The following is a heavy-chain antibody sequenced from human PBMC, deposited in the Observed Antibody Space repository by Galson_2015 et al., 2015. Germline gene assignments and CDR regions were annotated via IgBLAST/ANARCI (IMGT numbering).Heavy chain of an antibody. Sequence: SLRLSCAASGFTFDDYAMHWVRQAPGKGLEWVSGISWNSGSIGYADSVKGRFTISRDNAKNSLYLQMNSLRAEDTALYYCAKDGSGSYYKGTTPLDYWGQGTLVTVSS. CDR1: GFTFDDYA. D-gene: IGHD3-10*01. V-gene: IGHV3-9*01. CDR2: ISWNSGSI. CDR3: AKDGSGSYYKGTTPLDY. J-gene: IGHJ4*02.